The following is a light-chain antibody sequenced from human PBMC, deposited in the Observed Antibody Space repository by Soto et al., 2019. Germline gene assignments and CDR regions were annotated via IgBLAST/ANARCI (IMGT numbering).Light chain of an antibody. J-gene: IGKJ3*01. V-gene: IGKV3-11*01. CDR3: QQRSNWVT. CDR1: QSVSSD. CDR2: DAS. Sequence: EIVLTQSPATLSLSPGERATLSCRASQSVSSDLGWYQQKPGQAPRLLIYDASNRATGIPARFSGSGSGTDFTLTISSLEPEEFAVYYCQQRSNWVTFGPGTKVDIK.